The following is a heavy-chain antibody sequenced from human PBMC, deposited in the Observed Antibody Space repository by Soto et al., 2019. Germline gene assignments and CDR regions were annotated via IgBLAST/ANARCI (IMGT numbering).Heavy chain of an antibody. CDR2: IYYSGST. V-gene: IGHV4-30-4*01. CDR3: ARGQDNYDSSGSP. D-gene: IGHD3-22*01. J-gene: IGHJ5*02. Sequence: PSETLSLTXTVSGGSISSGDYYWSWIRQPPGKGLEWIGYIYYSGSTYYNPSLKSRVTISVDTSKNQFSLKLSSVTAADTAVYYCARGQDNYDSSGSPWGQGTLVTVSS. CDR1: GGSISSGDYY.